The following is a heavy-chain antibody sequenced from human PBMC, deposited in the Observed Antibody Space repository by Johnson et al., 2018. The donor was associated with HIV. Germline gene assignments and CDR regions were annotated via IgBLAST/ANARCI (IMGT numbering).Heavy chain of an antibody. CDR2: IWYDGTNK. CDR1: GFTFSSYG. D-gene: IGHD3-16*01. J-gene: IGHJ3*02. V-gene: IGHV3-33*01. Sequence: HVQLVESGGGVVQPGRSLRLSCAASGFTFSSYGMHWVRQAPGKGLEWVALIWYDGTNKYYADSVKGRFTISRDNSKNTLYLQMGSLRAEDMAVYYCARDPLENDYIWGQGAFDIWGQGTMVTVSS. CDR3: ARDPLENDYIWGQGAFDI.